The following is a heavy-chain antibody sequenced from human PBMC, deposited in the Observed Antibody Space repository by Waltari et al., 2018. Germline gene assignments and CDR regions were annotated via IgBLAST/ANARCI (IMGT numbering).Heavy chain of an antibody. J-gene: IGHJ6*02. CDR2: INHSGST. V-gene: IGHV4-34*01. CDR3: AREGGYGSHYYGMDV. D-gene: IGHD5-12*01. Sequence: QVQLQQWGAGLLKPSETLSLTCAVYGGSFSGYYWSWIGQPPGKGLEWIGEINHSGSTNYNPSLKSRVTISVDTSKNQFSLKLSSVTAADTAVYYCAREGGYGSHYYGMDVWGQGTTVTVSS. CDR1: GGSFSGYY.